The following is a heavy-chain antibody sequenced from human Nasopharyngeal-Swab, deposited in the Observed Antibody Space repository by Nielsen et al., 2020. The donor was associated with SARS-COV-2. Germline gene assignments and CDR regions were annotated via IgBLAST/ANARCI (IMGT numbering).Heavy chain of an antibody. CDR2: ISSSRSYI. D-gene: IGHD3-3*01. Sequence: GESLKISCAASGFTFNNYNFHWVRQAPGKGLEWVSSISSSRSYIYYADSVKGRFTISRDNAKNSLYLQMHRLRAEDTAVYYCARDGLDYDFWSAYFMDVWGQGTTVTVSS. CDR1: GFTFNNYN. V-gene: IGHV3-21*01. CDR3: ARDGLDYDFWSAYFMDV. J-gene: IGHJ6*02.